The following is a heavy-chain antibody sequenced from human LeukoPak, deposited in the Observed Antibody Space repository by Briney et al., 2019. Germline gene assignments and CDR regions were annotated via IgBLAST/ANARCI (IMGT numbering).Heavy chain of an antibody. CDR2: ITSSSFTI. CDR3: ARAPRITIFGVVIIEGDAFDI. D-gene: IGHD3-3*01. V-gene: IGHV3-48*01. CDR1: GFTFSSYS. Sequence: PGGSLRLSCAASGFTFSSYSMNWVRQAPGKGLEWVSYITSSSFTIYYADSVKGRFTISRDNAKNSLYLQMNSLRAEDTAVYYCARAPRITIFGVVIIEGDAFDIWGQGTMVTVSS. J-gene: IGHJ3*02.